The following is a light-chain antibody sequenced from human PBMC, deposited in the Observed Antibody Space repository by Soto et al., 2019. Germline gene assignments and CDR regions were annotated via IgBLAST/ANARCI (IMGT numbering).Light chain of an antibody. V-gene: IGKV3-20*01. CDR2: GAS. CDR1: QSVSSSY. J-gene: IGKJ1*01. Sequence: EIVLAQSPGTLSLSPGERATLSCRASQSVSSSYLASYQQKPGQAPRLLIYGASSRATGIPDRFSGSGSGTDFTLTISRLEPEDFAVYYCQQCGSSRTFGQGTKVDIK. CDR3: QQCGSSRT.